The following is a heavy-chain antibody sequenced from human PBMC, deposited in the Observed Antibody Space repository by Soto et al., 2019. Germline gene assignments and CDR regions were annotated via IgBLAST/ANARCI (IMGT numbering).Heavy chain of an antibody. Sequence: QVQLVESGGGVVQPGRSLRLSCAASGFTFSSYGMHWVRQATGKGLEWVAVISYDGSNKYYADSVKGRFTISRDNSKNTLYLQMNSLRAEDTAVYYCAKSPGYSYGSNYWGQGTLVTVSS. D-gene: IGHD5-18*01. CDR3: AKSPGYSYGSNY. CDR2: ISYDGSNK. CDR1: GFTFSSYG. V-gene: IGHV3-30*18. J-gene: IGHJ4*02.